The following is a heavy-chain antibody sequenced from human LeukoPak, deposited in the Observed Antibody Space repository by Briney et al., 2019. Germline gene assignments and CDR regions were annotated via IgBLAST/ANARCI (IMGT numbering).Heavy chain of an antibody. CDR2: ISGSGGST. CDR1: GFTFSSFA. CDR3: AKDSRGYYLDY. Sequence: GGSLRLSCAASGFTFSSFAMNWVRQAPGKGLEWVSGISGSGGSTYYADSVKGRFTISRDNSKNTLYLQMNSLRAEDTAVYYCAKDSRGYYLDYWGQGTLVTVPS. D-gene: IGHD3-22*01. J-gene: IGHJ4*02. V-gene: IGHV3-23*01.